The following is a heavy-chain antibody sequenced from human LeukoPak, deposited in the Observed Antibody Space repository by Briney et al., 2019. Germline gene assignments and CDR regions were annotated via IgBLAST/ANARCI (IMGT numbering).Heavy chain of an antibody. D-gene: IGHD1-1*01. CDR2: INHSGST. Sequence: SETLSLTCTVSGYSISSGYYWGWIRQPPGKGLEWIGEINHSGSTNYNPSLKSRVTISVDTSKNQFSLKLNSVTAADTAVYFCARRAYSTAYWKHFDSWGQGTLVTVSS. V-gene: IGHV4-38-2*02. J-gene: IGHJ4*02. CDR3: ARRAYSTAYWKHFDS. CDR1: GYSISSGYY.